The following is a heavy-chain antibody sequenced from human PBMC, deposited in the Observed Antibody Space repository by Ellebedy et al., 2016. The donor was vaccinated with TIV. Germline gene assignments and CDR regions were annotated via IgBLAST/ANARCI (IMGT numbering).Heavy chain of an antibody. D-gene: IGHD4-17*01. Sequence: GESLKISCAASGFTFSSYAMSWVRQAPGKGLEWVSAISGSGGNTYYADSVKGRFTISRDNSKNTLYLQMNSLRAEDTAVYYCAKAAGRRYGDYVSWYFDLWGRGTLVTVSS. J-gene: IGHJ2*01. CDR1: GFTFSSYA. CDR2: ISGSGGNT. CDR3: AKAAGRRYGDYVSWYFDL. V-gene: IGHV3-23*01.